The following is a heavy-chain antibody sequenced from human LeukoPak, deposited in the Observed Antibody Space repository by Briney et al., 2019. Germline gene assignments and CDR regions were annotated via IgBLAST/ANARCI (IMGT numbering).Heavy chain of an antibody. CDR2: MNPNSGNT. CDR3: ARDRQTFYDYVGGNYRFYVDY. D-gene: IGHD3-16*02. J-gene: IGHJ4*02. V-gene: IGHV1-8*03. Sequence: GASVKVSCKASGYTFTSYDINWVRQATGQGLEWMGWMNPNSGNTAYAQKFQGRVTITRNTSISTAYMELSSLRSEDTAVYYCARDRQTFYDYVGGNYRFYVDYWGQGTLVTVSS. CDR1: GYTFTSYD.